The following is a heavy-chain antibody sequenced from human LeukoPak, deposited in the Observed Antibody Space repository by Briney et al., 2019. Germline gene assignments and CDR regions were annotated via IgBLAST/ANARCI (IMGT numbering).Heavy chain of an antibody. Sequence: SETLSLTCTVSGGSISSYYWSWIRQPPGKGLEWIGYIYYSGSTNYNPSLKSRVTTSVDTSKNQFSLKLSSVTAADTAVYYCARAGVTMVRGVIPFDPWGQGTLVTVSS. CDR2: IYYSGST. CDR1: GGSISSYY. J-gene: IGHJ5*02. V-gene: IGHV4-59*01. CDR3: ARAGVTMVRGVIPFDP. D-gene: IGHD3-10*01.